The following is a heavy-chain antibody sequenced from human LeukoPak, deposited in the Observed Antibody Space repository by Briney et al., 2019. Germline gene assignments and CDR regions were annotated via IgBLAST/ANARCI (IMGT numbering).Heavy chain of an antibody. J-gene: IGHJ6*02. Sequence: GGSLRLSCAASGFTFSSYSMNWVRQAPGKGLEWVSSISSSSSYIYYADSVKGRFTISRDNSKNTLYLQMNSLRAEDTAVYYCARDIVRSVIMFSSTRRYYYYGMDVWGQGTTVAVSS. CDR2: ISSSSSYI. CDR1: GFTFSSYS. CDR3: ARDIVRSVIMFSSTRRYYYYGMDV. V-gene: IGHV3-21*01. D-gene: IGHD3-10*02.